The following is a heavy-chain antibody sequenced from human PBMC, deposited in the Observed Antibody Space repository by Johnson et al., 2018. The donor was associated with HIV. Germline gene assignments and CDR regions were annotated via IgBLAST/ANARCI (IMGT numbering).Heavy chain of an antibody. V-gene: IGHV3-9*01. J-gene: IGHJ3*02. CDR2: SSWNSGSI. CDR1: GFTFDDYA. D-gene: IGHD3-3*01. CDR3: AKSPMYYDSSGAFDI. Sequence: VQLVESGGGLVQPGRSLRLSCAASGFTFDDYAMHWVRQAPGKGLEWVSGSSWNSGSIGYADSVKGRFTISRDNAKNSLYLQMNSLRAEDTALYYCAKSPMYYDSSGAFDIWGQGTMVTVSS.